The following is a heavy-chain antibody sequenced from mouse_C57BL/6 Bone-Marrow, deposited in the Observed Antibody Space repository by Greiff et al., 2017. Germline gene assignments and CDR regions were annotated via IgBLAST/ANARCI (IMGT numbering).Heavy chain of an antibody. CDR1: GYTFTSYW. CDR2: LDPSDSYT. J-gene: IGHJ2*01. CDR3: ARERPSWGYFDD. Sequence: QVQLQQPGAELVMPGASVKLSCKASGYTFTSYWMHWVKQRPGQGLEWIGELDPSDSYTNYNQKFKGKSTLTVDKSSSTAYMQLSSLTSEDSAVYYCARERPSWGYFDDGGQGTTLTVSS. V-gene: IGHV1-69*01. D-gene: IGHD4-1*01.